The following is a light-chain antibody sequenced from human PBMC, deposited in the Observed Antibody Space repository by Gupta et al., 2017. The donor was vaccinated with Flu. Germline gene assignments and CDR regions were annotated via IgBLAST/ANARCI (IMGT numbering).Light chain of an antibody. J-gene: IGKJ1*01. CDR1: QSVTTS. CDR2: KAS. V-gene: IGKV1-5*03. CDR3: QQYHYYPET. Sequence: IHLAQSPSTLSASVEDSVTITCRASQSVTTSLAWYQQQPGKAPKLVILKASSLETGVPSRFSGSGSGTEFTLSITGLQPDDSATYYCQQYHYYPETFGQGTKVEI.